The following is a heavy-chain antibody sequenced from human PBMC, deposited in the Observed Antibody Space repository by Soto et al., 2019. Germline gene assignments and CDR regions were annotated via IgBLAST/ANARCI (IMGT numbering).Heavy chain of an antibody. V-gene: IGHV4-4*02. CDR2: IHNSGST. CDR1: GGSISSTYW. J-gene: IGHJ4*02. D-gene: IGHD3-10*01. Sequence: QVQLQESGPGLVKPSGTLSLTCDVSGGSISSTYWWSWVRQPPGKGLEWIVEIHNSGSTNYNPSLESRVKVSVDRSKNQFYLQLSSVTAADTAVYYCARTNYGSGSDYNFDYWGQGNLVTVSS. CDR3: ARTNYGSGSDYNFDY.